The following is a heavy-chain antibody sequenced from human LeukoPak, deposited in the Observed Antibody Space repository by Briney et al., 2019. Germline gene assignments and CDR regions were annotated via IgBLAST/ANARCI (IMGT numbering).Heavy chain of an antibody. CDR1: GFTVSSNY. CDR2: IYSGGST. CDR3: ARDGGSSWYTGLDY. Sequence: GGSLRLSYAASGFTVSSNYMSWVRQAPGKGLEWVSVIYSGGSTYYADSVKGRFTISRDNSKNTLYLQMNSLRAEDTAVYYCARDGGSSWYTGLDYWGQGTLVTVSS. J-gene: IGHJ4*02. V-gene: IGHV3-66*02. D-gene: IGHD6-13*01.